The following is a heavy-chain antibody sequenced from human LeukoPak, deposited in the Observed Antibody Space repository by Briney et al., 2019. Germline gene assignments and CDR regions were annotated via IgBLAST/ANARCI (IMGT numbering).Heavy chain of an antibody. J-gene: IGHJ3*02. D-gene: IGHD6-6*01. V-gene: IGHV3-21*01. CDR1: GFTFSSYS. CDR3: ARDLSQLGNAFDI. CDR2: ISSSSSSYI. Sequence: GGSLRLSCAASGFTFSSYSMNWVRQAPGKGLEWVSSISSSSSSYIYYADSVKGRFTISRDNAKNSLYLQMNSLRAEDTAVYYCARDLSQLGNAFDIWGQGTMVTVSS.